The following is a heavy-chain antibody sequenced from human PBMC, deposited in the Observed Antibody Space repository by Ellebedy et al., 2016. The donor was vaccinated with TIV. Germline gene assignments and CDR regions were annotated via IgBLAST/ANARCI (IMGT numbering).Heavy chain of an antibody. J-gene: IGHJ4*02. Sequence: ASVKVSCKASGYTFTGYYMHWVRQAPGQGLEWMGWINPNSGGTNYAQKLQGRVTMTTDTSTSTAYMELRSLRSDDTAVYYCARVGDSGYYWGLDYWGQGTLVTVSS. CDR3: ARVGDSGYYWGLDY. V-gene: IGHV1-2*02. CDR1: GYTFTGYY. D-gene: IGHD3-22*01. CDR2: INPNSGGT.